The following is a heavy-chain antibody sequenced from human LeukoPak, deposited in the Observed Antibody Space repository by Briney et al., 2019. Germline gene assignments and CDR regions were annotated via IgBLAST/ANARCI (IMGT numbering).Heavy chain of an antibody. D-gene: IGHD4-23*01. CDR3: ARDRGDYGGSFDY. V-gene: IGHV3-11*01. Sequence: GGSLRLSCAASGFTFSDYYMSWVRQAPGKGLEWVSYISSSGSTKYYADSVKGRFTISRDNAKNSLSLQMNSLRAEDTAVYYCARDRGDYGGSFDYWGQGTLVTVSS. CDR1: GFTFSDYY. CDR2: ISSSGSTK. J-gene: IGHJ4*02.